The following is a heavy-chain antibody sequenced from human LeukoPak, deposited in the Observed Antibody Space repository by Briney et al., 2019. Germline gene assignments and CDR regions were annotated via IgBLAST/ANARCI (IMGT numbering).Heavy chain of an antibody. CDR3: ARSLRWELLPFDY. J-gene: IGHJ4*02. D-gene: IGHD1-26*01. V-gene: IGHV1-69*13. CDR2: IIPIFGTA. CDR1: GGTFSSYA. Sequence: ASVKVSCKASGGTFSSYAISWVRQAPGQGLEWMGGIIPIFGTANYAQKFQGRVTTTADESTSTAYMELSSLRSEDTAVYYCARSLRWELLPFDYWGQGTLVTVSS.